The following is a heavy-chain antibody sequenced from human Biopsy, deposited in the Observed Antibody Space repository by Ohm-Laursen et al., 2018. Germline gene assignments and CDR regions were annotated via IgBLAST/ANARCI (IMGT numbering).Heavy chain of an antibody. V-gene: IGHV1-2*02. CDR2: INPDNGGT. Sequence: SVKVSCKASGYTFTGYYLHWVRRAPGQGLEWMGWINPDNGGTIHAQKFQGRVTVTRDTSISTAYVEVTSLRSDDTAVYYCVRSRAGGATWGMDVWGQGTTVTVSS. D-gene: IGHD3-16*01. J-gene: IGHJ6*02. CDR1: GYTFTGYY. CDR3: VRSRAGGATWGMDV.